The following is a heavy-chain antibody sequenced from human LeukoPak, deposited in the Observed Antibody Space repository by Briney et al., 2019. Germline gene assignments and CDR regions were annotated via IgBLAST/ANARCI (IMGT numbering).Heavy chain of an antibody. Sequence: SETPSLTCTVSGDSISRYYWSWIRPPPGKGLEWIGSIYTSGSTNDNPSLNGRVTMSVDTSTNQFSLKLSSVTAADTAVYFCARLDNSHCYFDYWGQGTLVTVSS. CDR1: GDSISRYY. CDR2: IYTSGST. V-gene: IGHV4-4*09. J-gene: IGHJ4*02. D-gene: IGHD4-11*01. CDR3: ARLDNSHCYFDY.